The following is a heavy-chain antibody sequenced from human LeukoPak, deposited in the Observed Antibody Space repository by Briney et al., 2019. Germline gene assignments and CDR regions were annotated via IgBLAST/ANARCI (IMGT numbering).Heavy chain of an antibody. J-gene: IGHJ4*02. D-gene: IGHD6-19*01. CDR1: GFTFSSYA. Sequence: GGSLRLSCAASGFTFSSYAMSWVRQAPGKGLEWVSAISGSGGSTFSADSVRGRFTISRDNSKNTLYLQMNSLGAEDTAVYFCVKDVKSMAGHYWWQGTLVTVSS. CDR3: VKDVKSMAGHY. V-gene: IGHV3-23*01. CDR2: ISGSGGST.